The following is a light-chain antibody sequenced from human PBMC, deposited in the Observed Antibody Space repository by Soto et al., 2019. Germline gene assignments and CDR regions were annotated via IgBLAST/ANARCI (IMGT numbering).Light chain of an antibody. CDR1: QSVTSQ. Sequence: EFVFTQCPGTLCLSPCDRATLSCGASQSVTSQLSWYQQKPGQAPRLLISGASNRASGIPDRVISSGSWPVFTLTISLLVPDYFALYFCQQFGGSTITFGLGTRLEI. CDR2: GAS. CDR3: QQFGGSTIT. V-gene: IGKV3-20*01. J-gene: IGKJ5*01.